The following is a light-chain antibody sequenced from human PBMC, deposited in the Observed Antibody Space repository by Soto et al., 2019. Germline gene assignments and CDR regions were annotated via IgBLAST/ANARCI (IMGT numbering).Light chain of an antibody. CDR2: EVT. J-gene: IGLJ2*01. CDR3: TSRRSLILL. CDR1: DSDVGGSNY. V-gene: IGLV2-14*01. Sequence: QYALTQPASVSGSPGQSITISCTGTDSDVGGSNYVSWYQHHPGKAPKLMIYEVTNRPSGVSDRFSGSKSGNTAFLTISGLQAEDEADYYCTSRRSLILLFGGGTKVTVL.